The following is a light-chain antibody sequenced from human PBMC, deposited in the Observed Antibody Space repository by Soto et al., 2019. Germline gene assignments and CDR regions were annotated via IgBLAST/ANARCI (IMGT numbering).Light chain of an antibody. J-gene: IGLJ2*01. Sequence: QSVLTQPPSVSGAPGQRVTISCTGSSSNIGAPYDVHWYQHLPGTAPKLLIYINTDRPSGVPDRFSGSRSGTSASLAINGLQAEDEADYYCQSYDSSLSAVVFGGGTKLTVL. CDR1: SSNIGAPYD. V-gene: IGLV1-40*01. CDR3: QSYDSSLSAVV. CDR2: INT.